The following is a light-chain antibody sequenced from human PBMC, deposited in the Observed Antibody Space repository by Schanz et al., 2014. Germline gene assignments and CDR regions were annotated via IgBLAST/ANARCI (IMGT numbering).Light chain of an antibody. CDR2: DVN. Sequence: QSALTQPASVSGSPGQSITISCTGTSSDIGGYNYVSWYQHHPGKAPKLMIFDVNKRPSGASNRFSGSKSGNTASLTISGLQAEDEADYYCCSYAGSTTSVFGTGTKLTVL. CDR1: SSDIGGYNY. CDR3: CSYAGSTTSV. V-gene: IGLV2-23*02. J-gene: IGLJ1*01.